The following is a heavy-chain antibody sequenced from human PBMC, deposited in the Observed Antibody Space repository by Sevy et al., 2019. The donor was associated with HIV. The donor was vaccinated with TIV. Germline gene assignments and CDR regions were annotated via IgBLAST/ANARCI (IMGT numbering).Heavy chain of an antibody. V-gene: IGHV3-21*01. CDR1: GFTFSSYS. J-gene: IGHJ4*02. CDR2: ISSSSSYI. Sequence: GSLRLSCAASGFTFSSYSMNWVRQAPGKGLEWVSSISSSSSYIYYADSVKGRFTISRDNAKNSLYLQMNSLRAEDTAVYYCARGGIVVVPADPFDYWGQGTLVTVSS. D-gene: IGHD2-2*01. CDR3: ARGGIVVVPADPFDY.